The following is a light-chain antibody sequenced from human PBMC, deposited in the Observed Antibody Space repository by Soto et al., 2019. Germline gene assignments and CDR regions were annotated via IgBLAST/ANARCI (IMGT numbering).Light chain of an antibody. CDR1: SSDVGYYNY. CDR3: CSYAGSYSWV. J-gene: IGLJ3*02. V-gene: IGLV2-11*01. CDR2: DVS. Sequence: QSALTQPRSVSGSPGQSVTISCTGTSSDVGYYNYVSWYQQYPGQAPKLIIYDVSKRPSGVPDRFSGSKSGNTASLTISGRQVEDDADYYCCSYAGSYSWVFGGGTKLTVL.